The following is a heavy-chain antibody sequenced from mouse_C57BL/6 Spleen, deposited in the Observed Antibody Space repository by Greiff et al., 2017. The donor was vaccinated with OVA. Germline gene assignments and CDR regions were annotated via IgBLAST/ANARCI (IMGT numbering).Heavy chain of an antibody. Sequence: VKLQQSGAELVKPGASVKISCKASGYAFSSYWMNWVKQRPGQGLEWIGQIYPGDGDTNYNGKFKGKATLTADKSSSTAYMQLSSLTSEDSAVYFCASGGYDYEAYWGQGTLVTVSA. D-gene: IGHD2-4*01. CDR1: GYAFSSYW. V-gene: IGHV1-80*01. CDR3: ASGGYDYEAY. CDR2: IYPGDGDT. J-gene: IGHJ3*01.